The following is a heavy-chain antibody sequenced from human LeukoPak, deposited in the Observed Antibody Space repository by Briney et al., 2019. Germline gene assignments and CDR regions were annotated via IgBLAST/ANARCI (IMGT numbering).Heavy chain of an antibody. J-gene: IGHJ6*02. Sequence: AGRSLRLSCAASGFTFSSYGMHWVRQAPGKGLEWVAVISYDGSNKYYADSGKGRFTISRDNSKSTLYLQMNSLRAEDTAVYYCAKDSVAGIEIPGMGYYGMDVWGQGTTVTVSS. CDR3: AKDSVAGIEIPGMGYYGMDV. V-gene: IGHV3-30*18. D-gene: IGHD6-19*01. CDR2: ISYDGSNK. CDR1: GFTFSSYG.